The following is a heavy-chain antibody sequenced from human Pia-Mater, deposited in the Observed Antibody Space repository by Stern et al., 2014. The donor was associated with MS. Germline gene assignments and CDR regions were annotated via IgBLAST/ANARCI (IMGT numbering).Heavy chain of an antibody. D-gene: IGHD2-15*01. CDR1: GFTLRSYG. CDR2: ILNDGNEK. V-gene: IGHV3-30*18. CDR3: AKDRLFCSGGGCYAMDV. Sequence: VQLVESGGGVVQPGRSLRLSCAASGFTLRSYGMHWVRQAPGKGLEWVAVILNDGNEKYYTDSGKGRFTISRDNSKNTLYLQMNSLRTEDTAVYYCAKDRLFCSGGGCYAMDVWGQGTTVTVSS. J-gene: IGHJ6*02.